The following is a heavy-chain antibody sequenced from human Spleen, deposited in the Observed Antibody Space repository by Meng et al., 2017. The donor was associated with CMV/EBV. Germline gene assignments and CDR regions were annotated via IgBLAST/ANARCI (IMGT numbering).Heavy chain of an antibody. CDR2: ISAYNGNT. CDR1: GYTFTSYG. J-gene: IGHJ4*02. D-gene: IGHD5-12*01. V-gene: IGHV1-18*01. CDR3: ARDSTGFRPSTSFDY. Sequence: QVPSVRSGPELKKPGASVKVSCKASGYTFTSYGISWVRQAPGQGLEWMGWISAYNGNTNYAQKLQGRVTMTTDTSTSTAYMELRSLRSDDTAVYYCARDSTGFRPSTSFDYWGQGTLVTVSS.